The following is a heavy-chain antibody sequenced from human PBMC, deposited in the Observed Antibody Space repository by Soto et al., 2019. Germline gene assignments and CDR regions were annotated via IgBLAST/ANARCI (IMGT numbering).Heavy chain of an antibody. V-gene: IGHV4-4*02. J-gene: IGHJ4*02. CDR1: GGSISSSNW. Sequence: QVQLQESGPGLVKPSGALFLTCAGSGGSISSSNWWSWVRQPPGKGLEGIGASYHSGSTNYHPSPKSGATISVDRSQTQSSLPRSSVPAADTAVYYCARIAAAGTNCAYWGQGTLVTVSS. D-gene: IGHD6-13*01. CDR2: SYHSGST. CDR3: ARIAAAGTNCAY.